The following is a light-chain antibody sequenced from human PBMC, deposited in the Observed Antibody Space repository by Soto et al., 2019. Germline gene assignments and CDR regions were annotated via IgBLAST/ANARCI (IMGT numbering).Light chain of an antibody. CDR3: QQYDNWPPEAT. CDR2: GAS. V-gene: IGKV3-20*01. J-gene: IGKJ1*01. Sequence: EIVLTQSPGTLSSPPGERVTLSCRASQSVTSNYLAWYQQKPGQAPRLLIYGASTRATGIPDRFSGSGSGTEFTLTISSLQSEDFAVYYCQQYDNWPPEATFGQGTKVDIK. CDR1: QSVTSNY.